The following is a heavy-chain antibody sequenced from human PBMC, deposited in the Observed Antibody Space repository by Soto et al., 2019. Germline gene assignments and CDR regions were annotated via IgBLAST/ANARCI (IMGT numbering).Heavy chain of an antibody. CDR2: INPYNGNT. CDR3: ARDPSGSYFPNWFDP. J-gene: IGHJ5*02. CDR1: GYTFTGYY. D-gene: IGHD1-26*01. Sequence: ASVKVSCKASGYTFTGYYMHWVRQAPGQGLEWMGWINPYNGNTNYAHKLQGRVTMTTDTSTSTAYMELRSLRSDDTAVYYCARDPSGSYFPNWFDPWGQGTLVTVSS. V-gene: IGHV1-18*04.